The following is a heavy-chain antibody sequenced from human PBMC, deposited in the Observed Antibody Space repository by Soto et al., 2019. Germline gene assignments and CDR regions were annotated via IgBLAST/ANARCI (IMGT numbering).Heavy chain of an antibody. CDR2: IIPIFGTA. CDR1: GGTFSSYA. V-gene: IGHV1-69*13. Sequence: VKVSCKASGGTFSSYAISWVRQAPGQGLEWMGGIIPIFGTANYAQKFQGRVTITADESTSTAYMELSSMRSEDTAVYYCARTYCTNGVCYWYNWFDPWGQGTLVTVSS. CDR3: ARTYCTNGVCYWYNWFDP. D-gene: IGHD2-8*01. J-gene: IGHJ5*02.